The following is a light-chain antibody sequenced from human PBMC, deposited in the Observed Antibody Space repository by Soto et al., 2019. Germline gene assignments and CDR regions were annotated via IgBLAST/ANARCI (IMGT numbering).Light chain of an antibody. J-gene: IGLJ1*01. V-gene: IGLV2-8*01. CDR2: EVN. CDR3: SSYAGSSNV. Sequence: QSALTQPPSASGSPGQSVTISCIGTSSDVGAYIYVSWYQQHPGKAPKLIIYEVNKRPSGVPDRFSGSKSGNTASLTVSGLQAEDEADYYCSSYAGSSNVFGTGTKLTVL. CDR1: SSDVGAYIY.